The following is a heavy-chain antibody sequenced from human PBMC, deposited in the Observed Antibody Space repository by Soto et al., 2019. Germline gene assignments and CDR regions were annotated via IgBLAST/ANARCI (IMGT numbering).Heavy chain of an antibody. CDR1: GGTFSSYA. D-gene: IGHD3-3*01. CDR3: ARSSFGDFWSGYYPLVYYYYGMDV. CDR2: IIPIFGTA. Sequence: SVKVSCKASGGTFSSYAISWVRQAPGRGLEWMGGIIPIFGTANYAQKFQGRVTITADKSTSTAYMELSSLRSEDTAVYYCARSSFGDFWSGYYPLVYYYYGMDVWGQGTTVTVSS. J-gene: IGHJ6*02. V-gene: IGHV1-69*06.